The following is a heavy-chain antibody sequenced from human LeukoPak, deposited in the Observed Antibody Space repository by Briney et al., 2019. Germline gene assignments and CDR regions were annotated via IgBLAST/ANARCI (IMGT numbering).Heavy chain of an antibody. J-gene: IGHJ4*02. V-gene: IGHV3-23*01. CDR1: GFTFSSYA. CDR2: ISGSGGST. D-gene: IGHD2-2*02. Sequence: PGGSLRLSCAASGFTFSSYAMSSVRQAPGKGLEWVSAISGSGGSTYYADSVKGRFTISRDNSKNTLYLQMNSLRAEDTAVYYCAKAFGGVPAAISFDYWGQGTLVTVSS. CDR3: AKAFGGVPAAISFDY.